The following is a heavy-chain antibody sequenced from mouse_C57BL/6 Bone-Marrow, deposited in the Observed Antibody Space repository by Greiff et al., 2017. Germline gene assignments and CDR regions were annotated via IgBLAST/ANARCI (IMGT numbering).Heavy chain of an antibody. V-gene: IGHV1-80*01. CDR2: IYPGDGGT. CDR1: GYAFTSYW. Sequence: QVQLQQSGAELVKPGASVKLSCKASGYAFTSYWMHWVKQRPGQGLEWIGKIYPGDGGTNYNGKFKGKATLTVDKSSSTAYMQLGSLTSEDSAVYFFARYGELGLDYWGQGTTLTVSA. J-gene: IGHJ2*01. CDR3: ARYGELGLDY. D-gene: IGHD4-1*01.